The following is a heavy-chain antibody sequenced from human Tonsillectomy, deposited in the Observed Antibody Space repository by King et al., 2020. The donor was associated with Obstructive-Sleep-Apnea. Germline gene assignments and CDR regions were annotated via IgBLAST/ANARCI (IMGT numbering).Heavy chain of an antibody. J-gene: IGHJ4*02. Sequence: VQLQESGPGLVKPSQTLSLTCTVSGGSISSGDYYWSWIRQPPGKGLDWIGCITYSGSTYYNPSLESRVTISVDTSKNQFSLKLSSVTAADTAVYYCARARYCSSTSCYADLDFDYWGQGTLVTVSS. CDR2: ITYSGST. D-gene: IGHD2-2*01. CDR1: GGSISSGDYY. V-gene: IGHV4-30-4*01. CDR3: ARARYCSSTSCYADLDFDY.